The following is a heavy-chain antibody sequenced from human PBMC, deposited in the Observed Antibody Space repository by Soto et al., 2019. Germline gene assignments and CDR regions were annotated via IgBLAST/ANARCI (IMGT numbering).Heavy chain of an antibody. CDR1: GYTFTSYG. D-gene: IGHD2-2*01. J-gene: IGHJ6*02. CDR3: ARVSSSTSSDTRYYYYGMDV. CDR2: ISAYNGNT. Sequence: AASVKVSCKASGYTFTSYGISWVRQAPGQGLEWMGWISAYNGNTNYAQKLQGRVTMTTDTSTSTAYMELRSLRSDDTAVYYCARVSSSTSSDTRYYYYGMDVWGQGTTVTVSS. V-gene: IGHV1-18*01.